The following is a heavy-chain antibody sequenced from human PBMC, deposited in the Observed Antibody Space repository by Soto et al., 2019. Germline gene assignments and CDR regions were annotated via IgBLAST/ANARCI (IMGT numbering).Heavy chain of an antibody. D-gene: IGHD3-16*01. J-gene: IGHJ6*04. CDR2: ISGSGGST. V-gene: IGHV3-23*01. CDR3: AKDRVGKYYYGMDV. CDR1: YV. Sequence: YVVAGVFKDPGKGLEWVSAISGSGGSTYYADSVKGRFTISRDNSKNTLYLQMNSLRAEDTAVYYCAKDRVGKYYYGMDVWVKGTTVTVTS.